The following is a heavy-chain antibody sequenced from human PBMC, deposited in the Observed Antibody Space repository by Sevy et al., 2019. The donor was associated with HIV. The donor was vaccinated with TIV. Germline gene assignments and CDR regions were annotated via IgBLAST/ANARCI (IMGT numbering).Heavy chain of an antibody. Sequence: SETLSLTCNVSGGSINSTSFYWGWIRQPPGKGLEWVGNIYFSGRTYYDPSLKSLVTITVETAKNQFSLNLISVTAADTAGCYCARLGAWGYYDMGVWGQGTTVTVSS. D-gene: IGHD3-10*01. CDR2: IYFSGRT. CDR1: GGSINSTSFY. V-gene: IGHV4-39*01. CDR3: ARLGAWGYYDMGV. J-gene: IGHJ6*02.